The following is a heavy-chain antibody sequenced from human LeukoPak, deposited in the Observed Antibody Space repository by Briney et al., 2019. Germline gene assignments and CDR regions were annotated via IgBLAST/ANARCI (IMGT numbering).Heavy chain of an antibody. D-gene: IGHD3-22*01. CDR1: GGSISSYY. CDR3: ARGGVYDSSGCYEAFDY. V-gene: IGHV4-59*01. J-gene: IGHJ4*02. CDR2: IYYSGST. Sequence: SETLSLTCTVSGGSISSYYWSWIRQPPGKGLEWIGYIYYSGSTNYNPSLKSRVTISVDTSKNQFSLKLSSVTAADTAVYYCARGGVYDSSGCYEAFDYWGQGTLVTVSS.